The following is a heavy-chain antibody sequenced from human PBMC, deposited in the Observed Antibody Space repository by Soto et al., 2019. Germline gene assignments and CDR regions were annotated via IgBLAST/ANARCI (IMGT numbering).Heavy chain of an antibody. CDR3: ARDRCSGGSCYHYYYGMDV. CDR1: GYTFTGYY. V-gene: IGHV1-2*02. Sequence: ASVKVSCKASGYTFTGYYMHWVRQAPGQGLEWMRWINPNSGGTNYAQKFQGRVTMTRDTSISTAYMELSRLRSDDTAVYYCARDRCSGGSCYHYYYGMDVWGQGTTVTVSS. CDR2: INPNSGGT. J-gene: IGHJ6*02. D-gene: IGHD2-15*01.